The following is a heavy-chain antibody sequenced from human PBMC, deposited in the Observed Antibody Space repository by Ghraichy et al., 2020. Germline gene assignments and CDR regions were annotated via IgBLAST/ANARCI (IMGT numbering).Heavy chain of an antibody. V-gene: IGHV4-34*01. CDR2: INHSGST. Sequence: SETLSLTCAVYGGSFSGYYWSWIRQPPGKGLEWIGEINHSGSTNYNPSLKSRVTISVDTSKNQFSLKLSSVTAADTAVYYCARGWASYCSSTSCYPHYYYYYGMDVWGQGTTVTVSS. CDR3: ARGWASYCSSTSCYPHYYYYYGMDV. CDR1: GGSFSGYY. D-gene: IGHD2-2*01. J-gene: IGHJ6*02.